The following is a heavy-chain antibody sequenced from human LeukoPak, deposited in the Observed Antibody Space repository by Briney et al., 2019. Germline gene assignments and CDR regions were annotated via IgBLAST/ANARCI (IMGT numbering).Heavy chain of an antibody. CDR2: ISGRVGST. J-gene: IGHJ6*04. V-gene: IGHV3-23*01. CDR3: AELGITMIGGV. CDR1: GFTFSNAW. Sequence: PGGSLRLSCAASGFTFSNAWMSWVRQAPGKGLEWVSGISGRVGSTYYADSVKGRFTISRDSSKNTLYLQMNSLRAEDTAVYYCAELGITMIGGVWGKGTTVTISS. D-gene: IGHD3-10*02.